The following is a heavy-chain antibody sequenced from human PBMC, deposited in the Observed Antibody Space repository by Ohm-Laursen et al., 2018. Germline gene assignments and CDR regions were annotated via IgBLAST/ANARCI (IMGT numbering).Heavy chain of an antibody. J-gene: IGHJ3*02. Sequence: SLRLSCAASGFTFSSYNMNWVRQAPGKGLEWVSSISSSSSYIYYADSVKGRFTISRDNAKNSLYLQMNSLRAEDTAVYYCAKCHSDYAWAFDIWGQGTMVTVSS. D-gene: IGHD4-11*01. CDR3: AKCHSDYAWAFDI. CDR2: ISSSSSYI. CDR1: GFTFSSYN. V-gene: IGHV3-21*04.